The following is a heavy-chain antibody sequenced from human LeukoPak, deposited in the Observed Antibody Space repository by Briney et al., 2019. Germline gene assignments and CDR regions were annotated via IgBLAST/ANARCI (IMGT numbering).Heavy chain of an antibody. CDR1: GFTFSSYA. D-gene: IGHD6-13*01. Sequence: GGSLRLSCAASGFTFSSYAMSWVRQAPGKGLEWVSAISASGGSTYYADSMKGRFTISRGNSKNTLYLQMNSLRAEDTAVYYCAKVSDSSSWPYYWGQGTLVTVSS. V-gene: IGHV3-23*01. CDR2: ISASGGST. CDR3: AKVSDSSSWPYY. J-gene: IGHJ4*02.